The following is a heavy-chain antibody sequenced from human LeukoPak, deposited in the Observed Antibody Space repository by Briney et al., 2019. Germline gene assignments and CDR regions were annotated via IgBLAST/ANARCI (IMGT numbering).Heavy chain of an antibody. CDR2: INHSGST. V-gene: IGHV4-34*01. CDR3: ASRIFGVPEDI. J-gene: IGHJ3*02. CDR1: GGSFSGYY. Sequence: SETLSLTCAVYGGSFSGYYWSWLRQPPGKGLEWIGEINHSGSTNYNPSLKSRVTISVDTSKNQFSLKLSSVTAADTAVYYCASRIFGVPEDIWGQGTMVTVSS. D-gene: IGHD3-3*01.